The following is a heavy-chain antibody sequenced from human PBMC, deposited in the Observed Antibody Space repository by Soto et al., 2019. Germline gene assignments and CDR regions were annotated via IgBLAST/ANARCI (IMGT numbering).Heavy chain of an antibody. Sequence: PGRSLRLSCAASGFTVGSHAMSWVRQAPGKGLEWVSSISGSGDGTYYGDSVKGRFTISRDSSSSTLYLQMDNLRGEDTAVYFCTRSRRSILMVYGFGGMDVWGQGTTVTVSS. D-gene: IGHD2-8*01. CDR3: TRSRRSILMVYGFGGMDV. V-gene: IGHV3-23*01. CDR2: ISGSGDGT. J-gene: IGHJ6*02. CDR1: GFTVGSHA.